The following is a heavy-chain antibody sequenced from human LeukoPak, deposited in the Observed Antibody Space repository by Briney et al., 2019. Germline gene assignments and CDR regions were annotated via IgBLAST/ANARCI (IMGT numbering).Heavy chain of an antibody. D-gene: IGHD1-26*01. CDR3: AAVDVVGATRGAFDI. CDR2: IVVGSGNT. Sequence: SVKVSCKASGFTCTSSAVQWVRQARGQRLEWIGWIVVGSGNTNYAQKFQERVTITRDMSTSTAYMELSSLRSEDTAVYYCAAVDVVGATRGAFDIWGQGTMVTVSS. CDR1: GFTCTSSA. J-gene: IGHJ3*02. V-gene: IGHV1-58*01.